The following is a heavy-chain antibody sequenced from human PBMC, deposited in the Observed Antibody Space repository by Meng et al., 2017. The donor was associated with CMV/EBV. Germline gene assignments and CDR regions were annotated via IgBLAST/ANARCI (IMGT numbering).Heavy chain of an antibody. CDR1: GGTFSSYT. J-gene: IGHJ6*02. CDR3: ASVITIFGVVSHPYGMDV. D-gene: IGHD3-3*01. Sequence: ASVKVSCKASGGTFSSYTISWVRQAPGQGLEWMGIINPSGGSTSYAQKFQGRVTMTRDTSTSTVYMELSSLRSEDTAVYYCASVITIFGVVSHPYGMDVWGQGTTVTVSS. V-gene: IGHV1-46*01. CDR2: INPSGGST.